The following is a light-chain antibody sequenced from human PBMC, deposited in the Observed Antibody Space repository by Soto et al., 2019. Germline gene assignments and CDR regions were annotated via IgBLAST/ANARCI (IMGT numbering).Light chain of an antibody. CDR1: SGHSSYA. CDR2: LDSDGSH. V-gene: IGLV4-69*01. Sequence: QLVLTQSPSASASLGASVKLTCTLSSGHSSYAIAWHQQQPEKGPRYLMKLDSDGSHTKGDAIPDRFSGSSSGAERYLTISSLQYEDEADYYCQTWGTGIQVVFGGGTKVTVL. J-gene: IGLJ2*01. CDR3: QTWGTGIQVV.